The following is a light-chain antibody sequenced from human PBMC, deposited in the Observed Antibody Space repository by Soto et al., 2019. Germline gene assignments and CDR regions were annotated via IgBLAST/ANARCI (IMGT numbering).Light chain of an antibody. J-gene: IGKJ1*01. CDR2: GAS. Sequence: EIVLTQSPGTLSLSPGERATLSCRASQSVSSDYLAWYQHKPGQAPRLLIFGASRRATGIPDRFSGSGSGTDFTLTISRLEPDDFAVYYWQQYGISPRTFGQGTKVEIK. CDR3: QQYGISPRT. CDR1: QSVSSDY. V-gene: IGKV3-20*01.